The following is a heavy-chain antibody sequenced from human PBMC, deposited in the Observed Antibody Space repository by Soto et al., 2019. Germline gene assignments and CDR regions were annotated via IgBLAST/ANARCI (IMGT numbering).Heavy chain of an antibody. V-gene: IGHV3-48*02. CDR1: GFTFSSYS. Sequence: GGSLRLSCAASGFTFSSYSMNWVRQAPGKGLEWVSYISSSSSTIYYADSVKGRFTISRDNAKNSLYLQMNSLRDEDTAVYYCARDGYNWNPHSSEYYYYYGMDVWGQGTTVTVSS. D-gene: IGHD1-20*01. CDR2: ISSSSSTI. J-gene: IGHJ6*02. CDR3: ARDGYNWNPHSSEYYYYYGMDV.